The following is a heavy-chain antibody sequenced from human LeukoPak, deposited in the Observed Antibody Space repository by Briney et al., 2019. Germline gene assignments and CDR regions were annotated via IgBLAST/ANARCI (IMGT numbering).Heavy chain of an antibody. CDR3: ARDVIAVAGLFDY. V-gene: IGHV3-21*01. CDR2: ITSSSYI. CDR1: GFTFSSYS. D-gene: IGHD6-19*01. J-gene: IGHJ4*02. Sequence: GGSLRLSCAASGFTFSSYSMNWVRQAPGKGLEWVSCITSSSYIYYGDSVTGRFTISRDNAKNSLYLQMNSLRAEDTAVYYCARDVIAVAGLFDYWGQGTLVTVSS.